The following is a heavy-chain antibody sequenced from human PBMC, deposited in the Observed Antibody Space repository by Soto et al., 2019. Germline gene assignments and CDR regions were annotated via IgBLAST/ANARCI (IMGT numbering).Heavy chain of an antibody. Sequence: ASETLSLTCAVYGESFSGYIWTWIRQTPGKGFQWIGQINHSGSASYNPSLKSRVSISVHTSNSQFSLELSSVTAADTAVYYCARGLITGSHYSGGWYLLDSWGQGTQVTVSS. J-gene: IGHJ4*02. V-gene: IGHV4-34*01. CDR1: GESFSGYI. CDR3: ARGLITGSHYSGGWYLLDS. CDR2: INHSGSA. D-gene: IGHD6-19*01.